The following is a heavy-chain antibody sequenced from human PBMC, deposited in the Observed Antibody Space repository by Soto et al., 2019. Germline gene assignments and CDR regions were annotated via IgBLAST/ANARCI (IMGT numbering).Heavy chain of an antibody. Sequence: GGSLRLSCAASGFTFSSYAMSWVRQAPGKGLEWVSAISGSGGSTYYADSVKGRFTISRDNSKNTLYLQMNSLRAEDTAVYYCAKEYSVLDDYIWGSYRYPPNWFDPWGQGTLVTVSS. D-gene: IGHD3-16*02. CDR1: GFTFSSYA. J-gene: IGHJ5*02. CDR2: ISGSGGST. V-gene: IGHV3-23*01. CDR3: AKEYSVLDDYIWGSYRYPPNWFDP.